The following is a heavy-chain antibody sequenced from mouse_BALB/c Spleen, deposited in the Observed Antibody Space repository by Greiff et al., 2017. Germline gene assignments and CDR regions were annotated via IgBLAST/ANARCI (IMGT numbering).Heavy chain of an antibody. V-gene: IGHV1-31*01. CDR2: INPYNGAT. J-gene: IGHJ1*01. CDR3: ARSMDYGSSNWYFDV. D-gene: IGHD1-1*01. Sequence: EVKLVESGPELVKPGASVKISCKASGYSFTGYYMHWVKQSHVKSLEWIGRINPYNGATSYNQNFKDKASLTVDKSSSTAYMELHSLTSEDSAVYYCARSMDYGSSNWYFDVWGAGTTVTVSS. CDR1: GYSFTGYY.